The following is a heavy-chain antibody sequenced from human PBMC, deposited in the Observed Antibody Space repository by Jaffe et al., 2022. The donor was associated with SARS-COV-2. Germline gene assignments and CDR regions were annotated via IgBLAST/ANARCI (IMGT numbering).Heavy chain of an antibody. D-gene: IGHD6-13*01. V-gene: IGHV2-5*02. Sequence: QITLKESGPTLVKPTQTLTLTCTFSGFSLSPSAVAVAWIRQPPGKALEWLALIHWDDRPQYNPSLRSRLSITRDTSKNQVVLTLTDMDPVDTATYYCAHRRMSEATIAAENWFGPWGQGALVTVSS. CDR2: IHWDDRP. J-gene: IGHJ5*02. CDR3: AHRRMSEATIAAENWFGP. CDR1: GFSLSPSAVA.